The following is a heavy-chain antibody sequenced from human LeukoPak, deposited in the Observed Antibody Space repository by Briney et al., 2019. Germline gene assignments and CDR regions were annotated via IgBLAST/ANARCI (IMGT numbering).Heavy chain of an antibody. CDR3: ARHPIYYDSSGHDY. CDR2: IYHSGST. V-gene: IGHV4-38-2*01. Sequence: SETLSLTCAVSGCSISSGYYWGWIRQPPGKGLEWIGSIYHSGSTYYNPSLKSRVTISVDTSKNQFSLKLSSVTAADTAVYYCARHPIYYDSSGHDYWGQGTLVTVSS. J-gene: IGHJ4*02. D-gene: IGHD3-22*01. CDR1: GCSISSGYY.